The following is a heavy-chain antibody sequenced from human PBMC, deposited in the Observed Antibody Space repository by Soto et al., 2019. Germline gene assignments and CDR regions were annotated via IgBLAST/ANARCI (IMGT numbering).Heavy chain of an antibody. D-gene: IGHD4-4*01. Sequence: ASVKVSCKASGFTFTSSAVQWVRQARGQRLEWIGWIVVGSGNTNYAQKFQERVTITRDMSTSTAYMELSSLRSEDTAVYYCAAEGGDYSIAYYYYGMDVWGQGTTVTVSS. V-gene: IGHV1-58*01. J-gene: IGHJ6*02. CDR1: GFTFTSSA. CDR2: IVVGSGNT. CDR3: AAEGGDYSIAYYYYGMDV.